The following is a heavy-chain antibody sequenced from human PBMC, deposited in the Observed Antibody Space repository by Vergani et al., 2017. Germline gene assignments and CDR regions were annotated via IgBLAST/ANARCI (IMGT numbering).Heavy chain of an antibody. D-gene: IGHD2-15*01. CDR2: INPSGGST. Sequence: QVQLVQSGAEVKKPGASVKVSCKASGYTFTSYYMHWVRQAPGQGLEWMGIINPSGGSTSYAQKFQGRVTMTRDTSTSTVYMELSSLRSEDTAVYYCARDAALCSGGSCHFDYWGQGTLVTVSS. CDR1: GYTFTSYY. CDR3: ARDAALCSGGSCHFDY. V-gene: IGHV1-46*01. J-gene: IGHJ4*02.